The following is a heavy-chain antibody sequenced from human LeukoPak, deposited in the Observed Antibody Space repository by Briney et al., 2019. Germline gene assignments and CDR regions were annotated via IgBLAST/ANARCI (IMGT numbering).Heavy chain of an antibody. CDR2: INHSGST. V-gene: IGHV4-34*01. CDR3: ARVSWEMGDAFDI. J-gene: IGHJ3*02. Sequence: SETLSLTCVVYGGSFSGYYGSWIRQPPGKGLEWIGEINHSGSTDYNPSLKSRVTISVDTSKHQFSLKLRSVTAADTAVYYCARVSWEMGDAFDIWGQGTMVTVSS. D-gene: IGHD1-26*01. CDR1: GGSFSGYY.